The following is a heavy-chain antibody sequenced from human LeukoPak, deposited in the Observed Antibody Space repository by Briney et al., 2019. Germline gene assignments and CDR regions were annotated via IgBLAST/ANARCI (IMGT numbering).Heavy chain of an antibody. J-gene: IGHJ4*02. CDR3: ARAGYSSSSNDLDY. Sequence: ASVKVSCKASGGTFSSYAISWVRQAPGQGLEWMGGIIPIFGTANYAQKFQGRVTITADKSTSTAYMELSSLRSEDTAVYYCARAGYSSSSNDLDYWGQGTLVTVSS. CDR1: GGTFSSYA. D-gene: IGHD6-6*01. CDR2: IIPIFGTA. V-gene: IGHV1-69*06.